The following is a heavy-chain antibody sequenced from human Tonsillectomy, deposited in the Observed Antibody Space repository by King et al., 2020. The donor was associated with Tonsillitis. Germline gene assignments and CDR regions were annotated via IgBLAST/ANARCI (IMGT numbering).Heavy chain of an antibody. CDR1: GFTFSSYG. CDR2: IRYDGSNK. V-gene: IGHV3-30*02. D-gene: IGHD4-17*01. J-gene: IGHJ4*02. Sequence: VQLVESGGGVVQPGGSLRLSCAASGFTFSSYGMHWVRQAPGKGLEWVAFIRYDGSNKYYADSVKGRFTISRDNSKNTLYLQMNSLRAEDTAVYYCAKVDYGDYSPNWGQGTLVTVSS. CDR3: AKVDYGDYSPN.